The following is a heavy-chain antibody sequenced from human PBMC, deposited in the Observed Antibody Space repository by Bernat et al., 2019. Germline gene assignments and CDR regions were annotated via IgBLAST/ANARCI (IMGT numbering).Heavy chain of an antibody. V-gene: IGHV3-23*01. CDR2: ISGSGDST. D-gene: IGHD5-18*01. Sequence: EVQLLESGGGLVQPGGSLRLSCAASGFTFSSYAMSWVRQAPGKGLEWVSAISGSGDSTYYADSVKGRFTISRDNSKNTLYLQMNRLRAEDTAVHYWANGYWDPQFDYWGQGTPVTVSS. J-gene: IGHJ4*02. CDR3: ANGYWDPQFDY. CDR1: GFTFSSYA.